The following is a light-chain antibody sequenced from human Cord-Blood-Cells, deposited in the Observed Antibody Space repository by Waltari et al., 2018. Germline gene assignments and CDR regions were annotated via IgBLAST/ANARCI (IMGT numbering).Light chain of an antibody. CDR2: WAS. Sequence: DIVMTQSPDSLAVSLGDRATINCKSSQSVLYSSTNKNYLAWHQQKPGQPPKLLIYWASTREAGVPDRFSGSGSGTDFTLTISSLQAEDVAVYYCQQYYSTPWTFGQGTKVEIK. V-gene: IGKV4-1*01. CDR1: QSVLYSSTNKNY. J-gene: IGKJ1*01. CDR3: QQYYSTPWT.